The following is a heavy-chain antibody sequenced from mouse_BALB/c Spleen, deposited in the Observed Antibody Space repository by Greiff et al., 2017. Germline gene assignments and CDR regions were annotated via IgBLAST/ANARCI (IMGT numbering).Heavy chain of an antibody. CDR3: NAYQEGSYAMDY. Sequence: EVKLQESGAELVRSGASVKLSCTASGFNIKDYYMHWVKQRPEQGLEWIGWIDPENGDTEYAPKFQGKATMTADTSSNTAYLQLSSLTSEDTAVYYCNAYQEGSYAMDYWGQGTSVTVSS. J-gene: IGHJ4*01. D-gene: IGHD5-5*01. CDR1: GFNIKDYY. CDR2: IDPENGDT. V-gene: IGHV14-4*02.